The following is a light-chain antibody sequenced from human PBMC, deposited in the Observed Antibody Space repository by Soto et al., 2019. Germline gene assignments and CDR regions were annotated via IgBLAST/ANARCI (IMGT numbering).Light chain of an antibody. CDR1: QTVSRN. CDR3: QQYNNWPS. Sequence: EIVLTQSPDTLSLSPGEKATLSCRSSQTVSRNLAWYQQRPGRAPRLLIYDISNRATGVPARFSGSGSETEFTLTIRSLQSEDFAVYFCQQYNNWPSFGQGTRLEIK. J-gene: IGKJ5*01. V-gene: IGKV3-15*01. CDR2: DIS.